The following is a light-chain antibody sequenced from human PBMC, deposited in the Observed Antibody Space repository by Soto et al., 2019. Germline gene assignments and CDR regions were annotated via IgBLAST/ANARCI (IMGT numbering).Light chain of an antibody. Sequence: EIVLTQSPGTLSLSPGERATLSCRASQSVSSSYLAWYQQKPGQAPRLLIYGASSRATGIPDRFSGSGSGTDFTLTISRLEPEAFAVYYCQQYGSSGTFGQGTLLEIK. CDR1: QSVSSSY. V-gene: IGKV3-20*01. CDR2: GAS. CDR3: QQYGSSGT. J-gene: IGKJ5*01.